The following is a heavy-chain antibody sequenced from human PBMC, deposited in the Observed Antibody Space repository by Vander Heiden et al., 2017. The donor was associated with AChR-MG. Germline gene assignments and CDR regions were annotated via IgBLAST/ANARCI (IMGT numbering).Heavy chain of an antibody. Sequence: EVQLVESGGGLVQPGRSLSLSCAASGFTFDDYAKHWVRQAPGKGLGWVSGISWNSGSIGYADSVKGRFTISRDNAKKSLNLQMNSLRAEDTALYYCAKGHLTYSSSWYYFDYWGQGTLVTVSS. CDR1: GFTFDDYA. V-gene: IGHV3-9*01. CDR3: AKGHLTYSSSWYYFDY. D-gene: IGHD6-13*01. CDR2: ISWNSGSI. J-gene: IGHJ4*02.